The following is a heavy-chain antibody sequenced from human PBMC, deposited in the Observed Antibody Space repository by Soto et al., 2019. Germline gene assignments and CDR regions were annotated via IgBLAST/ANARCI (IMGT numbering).Heavy chain of an antibody. J-gene: IGHJ4*02. V-gene: IGHV3-23*01. CDR2: ISGSGGST. D-gene: IGHD3-22*01. CDR3: AKDPNLEVSYYYDSSGSPAFDY. Sequence: PGGSLRLSCAASGFTFSSYAMSWVRQAPGKGLEWVSAISGSGGSTYYADSVKGRFTISRDNSKNTLYLQMNSLRAEDTAVYYSAKDPNLEVSYYYDSSGSPAFDYWGQGTLVTVSS. CDR1: GFTFSSYA.